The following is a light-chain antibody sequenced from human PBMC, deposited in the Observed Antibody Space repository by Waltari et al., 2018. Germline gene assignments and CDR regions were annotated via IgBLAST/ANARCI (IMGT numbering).Light chain of an antibody. Sequence: ETVLTQSPGPLSLSPGERATLSCTASQSVRSSYLAWYQQKPGQAPRLLIYGASSRATGIPDRFSGSRSGTDFTLTISRLEPEDFAVYYCQQYVNTRLTFGPGTKVDIK. CDR2: GAS. J-gene: IGKJ3*01. CDR1: QSVRSSY. CDR3: QQYVNTRLT. V-gene: IGKV3-20*01.